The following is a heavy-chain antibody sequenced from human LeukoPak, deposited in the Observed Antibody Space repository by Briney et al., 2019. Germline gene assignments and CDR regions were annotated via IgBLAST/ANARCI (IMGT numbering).Heavy chain of an antibody. CDR1: GFTFGDYD. J-gene: IGHJ4*02. CDR2: IRNKAYGATP. D-gene: IGHD3-16*01. V-gene: IGHV3-49*04. Sequence: GGSLRLSCTASGFTFGDYDMTWVRQAPGKGLEWVGFIRNKAYGATPEYAASLKGRFTISRDDSNSIAYLQMNSLKTEDTAVYYCTRASVVGVTGLPDYWGQGTLVTVSS. CDR3: TRASVVGVTGLPDY.